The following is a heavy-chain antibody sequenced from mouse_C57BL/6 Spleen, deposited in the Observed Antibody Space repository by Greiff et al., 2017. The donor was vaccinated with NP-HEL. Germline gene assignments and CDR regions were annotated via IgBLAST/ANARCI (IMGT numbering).Heavy chain of an antibody. Sequence: VQLQQSGAELAKPGASVKLSCKASGYTFTSYWMHWVKQRPGQGLEWIGYINPSSGYTKYNQKFKDKATLTADKSSSTAYTQLSRLTYEDSVVYYCARDYSGSSYWYFDVWGTGTPVTVSS. D-gene: IGHD1-1*01. J-gene: IGHJ1*03. CDR2: INPSSGYT. V-gene: IGHV1-7*01. CDR1: GYTFTSYW. CDR3: ARDYSGSSYWYFDV.